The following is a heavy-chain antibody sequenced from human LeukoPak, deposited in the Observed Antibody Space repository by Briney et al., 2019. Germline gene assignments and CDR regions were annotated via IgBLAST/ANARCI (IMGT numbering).Heavy chain of an antibody. CDR3: ARLVAVTGTVDWFDP. D-gene: IGHD2-21*02. CDR1: GGSISGYH. V-gene: IGHV4-59*08. J-gene: IGHJ5*02. Sequence: SETLSLTCVVSGGSISGYHWSWIRQPPGKGLEWIGYIYYKGITNYNLSLKSRVTISLDTSKSQFSLKLSSVTAADTAVYYCARLVAVTGTVDWFDPWGQGTVVTVSS. CDR2: IYYKGIT.